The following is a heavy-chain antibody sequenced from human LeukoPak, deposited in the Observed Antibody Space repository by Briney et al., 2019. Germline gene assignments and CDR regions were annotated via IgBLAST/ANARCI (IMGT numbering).Heavy chain of an antibody. CDR3: ARVSYCGGDCYSFDY. V-gene: IGHV1-46*01. CDR2: INPSGGST. D-gene: IGHD2-21*02. J-gene: IGHJ4*02. CDR1: GYTFTSYY. Sequence: RASVKVSCKASGYTFTSYYMHWVRQAPGQGLEWMGIINPSGGSTSYAQEFQGRVTMTRDTSTSTVYMELSSLRSEDTAVYYCARVSYCGGDCYSFDYWGQGTLVTVSS.